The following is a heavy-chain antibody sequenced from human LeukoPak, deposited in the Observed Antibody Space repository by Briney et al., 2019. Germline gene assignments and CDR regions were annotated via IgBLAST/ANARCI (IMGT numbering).Heavy chain of an antibody. V-gene: IGHV1-2*02. CDR3: ATSFGYYDSSGYYY. D-gene: IGHD3-22*01. Sequence: ASVKVSCKTSGYTFTGYYVHWVRQAPGQGLEWMGWINPNSGGTNYAQKFQGRVTVTSDTSISTAYMELSSLRSEDTAVYYCATSFGYYDSSGYYYWGQGTLVTVSS. CDR1: GYTFTGYY. J-gene: IGHJ4*02. CDR2: INPNSGGT.